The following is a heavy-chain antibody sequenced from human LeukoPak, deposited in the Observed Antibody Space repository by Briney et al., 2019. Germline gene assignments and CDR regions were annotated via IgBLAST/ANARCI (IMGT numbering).Heavy chain of an antibody. CDR1: GGSISSYY. J-gene: IGHJ6*03. CDR3: ARGYNWGSPTRNFYYLDV. D-gene: IGHD7-27*01. CDR2: IYTSGST. Sequence: SKTLSLTCTVSGGSISSYYWSWIRQPAGEGLEWIGRIYTSGSTNYNPSLKSRVTMSVDTSKNQFSLKLRSVTAADTAVYYCARGYNWGSPTRNFYYLDVWGKGTTVTVSS. V-gene: IGHV4-4*07.